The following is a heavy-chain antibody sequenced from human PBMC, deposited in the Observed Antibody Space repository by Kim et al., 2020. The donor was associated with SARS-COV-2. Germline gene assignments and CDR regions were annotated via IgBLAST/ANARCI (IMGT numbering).Heavy chain of an antibody. CDR2: ISYDGSNK. CDR3: ARDLEMATVYDAFDI. D-gene: IGHD5-12*01. CDR1: GFTFSSYA. Sequence: GGSLRLSCAASGFTFSSYAMHWVRQAPGKGLEWVAVISYDGSNKYYADSVKGRFTISRDNSKNTLYLQMNSLRAEDTAVYYCARDLEMATVYDAFDIWG. V-gene: IGHV3-30*04. J-gene: IGHJ3*02.